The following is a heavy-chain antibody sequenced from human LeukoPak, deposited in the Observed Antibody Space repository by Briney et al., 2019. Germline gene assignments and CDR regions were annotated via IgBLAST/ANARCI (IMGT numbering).Heavy chain of an antibody. CDR2: ISYDGSNK. V-gene: IGHV3-30*03. Sequence: GRSLRLSCAASGFTFSSYGMNWVRQAPGKGLEWVAVISYDGSNKYYADSVKGRFTISRDNSKNTLFVQMCSLRAEDTAVYYCARGEYYSDTSSYFDYWGQGTLVTVSS. CDR3: ARGEYYSDTSSYFDY. D-gene: IGHD3-22*01. CDR1: GFTFSSYG. J-gene: IGHJ4*02.